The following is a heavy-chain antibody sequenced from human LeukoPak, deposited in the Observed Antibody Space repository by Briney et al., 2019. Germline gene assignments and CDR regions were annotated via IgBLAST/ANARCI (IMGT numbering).Heavy chain of an antibody. V-gene: IGHV4-59*01. D-gene: IGHD3-3*01. CDR2: IYYSGST. CDR1: GGSISSYY. Sequence: SATLSLTCTVSGGSISSYYWSWIRQPPGKGLEWIGYIYYSGSTNYNPSLKSRVTISVDTSKNQFSLKLRSVTAADTAVYYCARVMGGASYDFWSGYYPDWFDPWGQGTLVTVSS. J-gene: IGHJ5*02. CDR3: ARVMGGASYDFWSGYYPDWFDP.